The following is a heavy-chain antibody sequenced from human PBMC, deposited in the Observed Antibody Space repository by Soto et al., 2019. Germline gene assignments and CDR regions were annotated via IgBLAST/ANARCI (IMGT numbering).Heavy chain of an antibody. CDR1: GYSLTSGYH. D-gene: IGHD6-6*01. J-gene: IGHJ4*02. V-gene: IGHV4-38-2*01. Sequence: SETLSLTCGVSGYSLTSGYHWGWIRQPPGKGLEWIGTIYHSGTTYYNPSLMSRVTLSVDTSKNQFSLKVTSATAADTAVYFCVRVYGRSSCFFDSWGQGTLVTVSS. CDR3: VRVYGRSSCFFDS. CDR2: IYHSGTT.